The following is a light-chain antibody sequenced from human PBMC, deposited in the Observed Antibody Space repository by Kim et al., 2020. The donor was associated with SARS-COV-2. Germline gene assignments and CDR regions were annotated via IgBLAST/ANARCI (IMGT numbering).Light chain of an antibody. CDR2: YDS. J-gene: IGLJ2*01. CDR1: NIGSKS. CDR3: QVWDSSGDHVV. V-gene: IGLV3-21*04. Sequence: SYELTQPPSVSVAPGKTARITCGGNNIGSKSVHRYQQKPGQAPVLVIYYDSDRPSGIPERFSGSNSGNTATLTISRVEAGDEADYYCQVWDSSGDHVVFGGGTELTVL.